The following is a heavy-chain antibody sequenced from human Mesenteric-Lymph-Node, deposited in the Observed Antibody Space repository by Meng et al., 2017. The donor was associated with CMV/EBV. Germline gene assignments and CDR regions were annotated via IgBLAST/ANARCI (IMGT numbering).Heavy chain of an antibody. CDR1: GFSVGSTYY. J-gene: IGHJ4*02. V-gene: IGHV4-38-2*02. CDR3: ARSQGSGYYYLSFDY. CDR2: IYHSGST. Sequence: SETLSLTCTVSGFSVGSTYYWGWIRQPPGKGLEWIGSIYHSGSTYYNPSLKSRVTMSVDTSKNQFSLNLSSVTAADTAVYYCARSQGSGYYYLSFDYWGQGTLVTVSS. D-gene: IGHD3-22*01.